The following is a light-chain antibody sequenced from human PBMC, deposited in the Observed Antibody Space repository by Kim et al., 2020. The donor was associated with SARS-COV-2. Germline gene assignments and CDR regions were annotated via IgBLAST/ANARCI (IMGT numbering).Light chain of an antibody. CDR1: SGHSSNA. J-gene: IGLJ2*01. CDR3: QTRGNGPWV. Sequence: ASVKLTCTLSSGHSSNAIAWHQQQPEKGPRCLMKLNSEGSHIKGDGIPDRFSGSSSGAERYLTISSLQSEDEADYYCQTRGNGPWVFGGGTQLTVL. CDR2: LNSEGSH. V-gene: IGLV4-69*01.